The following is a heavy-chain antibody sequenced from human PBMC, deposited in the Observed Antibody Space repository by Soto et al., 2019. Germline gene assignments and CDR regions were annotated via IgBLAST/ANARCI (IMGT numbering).Heavy chain of an antibody. D-gene: IGHD5-18*01. V-gene: IGHV3-30*03. J-gene: IGHJ4*02. Sequence: PGGSLRLSCAASGFTFSSYGMHWVRQAPGKGLEWVAVISYDGSNKYYADSVKGRFTISRDNSKNTLYLQMNSLRAEDTAVYYCACLTDTAMVTFDYWGQGT. CDR2: ISYDGSNK. CDR3: ACLTDTAMVTFDY. CDR1: GFTFSSYG.